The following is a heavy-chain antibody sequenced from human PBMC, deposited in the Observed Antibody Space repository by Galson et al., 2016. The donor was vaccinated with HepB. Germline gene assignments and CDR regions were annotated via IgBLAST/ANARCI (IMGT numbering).Heavy chain of an antibody. Sequence: SLRLSCAASGFIFSSCCMSWVRQAPGKGLEWVSTISDSGSNTHYADSVGGRFTISRDNSKNTLYLQMKSLRAEDTAVYYCARDVGGEAFFDYWGQGALVTVSS. J-gene: IGHJ4*02. CDR1: GFIFSSCC. V-gene: IGHV3-23*01. D-gene: IGHD1-26*01. CDR3: ARDVGGEAFFDY. CDR2: ISDSGSNT.